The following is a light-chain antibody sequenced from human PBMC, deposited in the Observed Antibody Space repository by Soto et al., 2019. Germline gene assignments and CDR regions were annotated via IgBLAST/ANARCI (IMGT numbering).Light chain of an antibody. CDR2: GNS. V-gene: IGLV1-40*01. CDR1: SSNIGAGYD. CDR3: QSYDSSLSGSNWV. Sequence: QSVLTQPPSVFGAPGQRVTISCTGSSSNIGAGYDVHWYQQLPGTAPKLLIYGNSNRPSGVPDRFSGSKSGTSASLAITGLQAEDEADYYCQSYDSSLSGSNWVFGGGTQLTVL. J-gene: IGLJ3*02.